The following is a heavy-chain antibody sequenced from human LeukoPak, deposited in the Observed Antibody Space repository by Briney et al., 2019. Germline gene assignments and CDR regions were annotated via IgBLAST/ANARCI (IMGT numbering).Heavy chain of an antibody. CDR1: GYSISSGYY. CDR3: AKSNWNYYYYYMDV. Sequence: SETLSLTCTVSGYSISSGYYWGWIRQPAGKGLEWIGRIYTSGSTNYNPSLKSRVTISVDTSKNQFSLKLSSVTAADTAVYYCAKSNWNYYYYYMDVWGKGTTVTVSS. D-gene: IGHD1-20*01. CDR2: IYTSGST. V-gene: IGHV4-61*02. J-gene: IGHJ6*03.